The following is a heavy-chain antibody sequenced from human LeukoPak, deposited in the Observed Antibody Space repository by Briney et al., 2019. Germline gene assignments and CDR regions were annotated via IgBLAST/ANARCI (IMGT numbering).Heavy chain of an antibody. CDR2: ISGYNGNT. Sequence: ASVKVSCKTSGFTFTSYDISWVRQAPGQGLEWMGWISGYNGNTNYAQKLQGRVTMTTDTSTTTVYMELRSLRSDDTAVYYCARGQNWFDPWGQGTLVTVSS. CDR1: GFTFTSYD. CDR3: ARGQNWFDP. V-gene: IGHV1-18*01. J-gene: IGHJ5*02.